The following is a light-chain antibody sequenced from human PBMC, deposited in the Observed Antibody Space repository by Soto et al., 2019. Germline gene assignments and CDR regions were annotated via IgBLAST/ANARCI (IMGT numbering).Light chain of an antibody. CDR2: GAS. CDR3: EQYGSSSS. Sequence: EIWLTQSPATLSLSTGERATLSCRASQSVSSSYLAWYQQQPGQAPRLLIYGASSRPTGIPDRLSGSGSGTVFTLTISSLEPEDFAVYYCEQYGSSSSFGEGTRLEIK. V-gene: IGKV3-20*01. CDR1: QSVSSSY. J-gene: IGKJ5*01.